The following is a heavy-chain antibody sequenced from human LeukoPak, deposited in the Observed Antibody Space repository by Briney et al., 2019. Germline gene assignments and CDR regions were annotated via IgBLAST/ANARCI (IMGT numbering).Heavy chain of an antibody. CDR1: GFVLSSYW. V-gene: IGHV3-7*01. CDR3: AKDTAYYDFWSGYSDYYYYMDV. Sequence: GGSLRLSCAASGFVLSSYWMSWVRQAPGKGLEWVANIKQDGTEKFYADSVKGRFTISRDNSKNTLYLQMNSLRAEDTAVYYCAKDTAYYDFWSGYSDYYYYMDVWGKGTTVTVSS. J-gene: IGHJ6*03. CDR2: IKQDGTEK. D-gene: IGHD3-3*01.